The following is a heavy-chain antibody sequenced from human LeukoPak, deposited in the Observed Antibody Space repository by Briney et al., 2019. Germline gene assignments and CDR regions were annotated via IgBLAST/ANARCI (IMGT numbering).Heavy chain of an antibody. CDR2: ISGSGVST. D-gene: IGHD6-19*01. CDR3: AKDHPGSGWYDFDY. J-gene: IGHJ4*02. V-gene: IGHV3-23*01. Sequence: PGGSLRLSCAASGFTFSNYAMSWVRQAPGKGLEWVSTISGSGVSTYYADSVKGRFTISRDSSKNTLYLKMNSLRAEDTAVYYRAKDHPGSGWYDFDYWGQGTLVTVSS. CDR1: GFTFSNYA.